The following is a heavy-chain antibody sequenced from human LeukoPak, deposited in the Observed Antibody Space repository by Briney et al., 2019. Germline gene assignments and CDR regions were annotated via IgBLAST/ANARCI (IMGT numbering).Heavy chain of an antibody. V-gene: IGHV3-30*02. D-gene: IGHD2-2*01. J-gene: IGHJ4*02. CDR3: AKDRSCCSSTSFDY. CDR2: IRYDGSNK. Sequence: GGSLRLSCAASGFTFSSYGMHWVRQAPGKGLEWVAFIRYDGSNKYYADSVKGRFTISRDNSKSTLYLQTNSLRAEDTAVYYCAKDRSCCSSTSFDYWGQGTLVTVSS. CDR1: GFTFSSYG.